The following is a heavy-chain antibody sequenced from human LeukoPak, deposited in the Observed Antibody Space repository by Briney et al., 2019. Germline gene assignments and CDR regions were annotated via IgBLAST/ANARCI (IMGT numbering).Heavy chain of an antibody. CDR3: ARGGNYGDYDGNFDY. J-gene: IGHJ4*02. CDR2: VHYSGST. CDR1: GASISSYY. V-gene: IGHV4-59*08. Sequence: SETLSLTCTVSGASISSYYWSWIRQPPGKGLEGIGYVHYSGSTNYNPSLRSRVTMSVDTSKNQCSLKVTSVTVADTAVYYCARGGNYGDYDGNFDYWGQGSLATVSS. D-gene: IGHD4-17*01.